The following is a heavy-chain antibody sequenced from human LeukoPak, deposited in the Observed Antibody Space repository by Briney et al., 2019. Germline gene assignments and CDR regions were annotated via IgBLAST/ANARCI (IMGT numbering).Heavy chain of an antibody. D-gene: IGHD3-16*01. CDR1: GFTFSSYA. J-gene: IGHJ4*02. CDR3: AKDQGYDPDFDY. CDR2: ISGSGGST. V-gene: IGHV3-23*01. Sequence: GGSLRLSCAASGFTFSSYAMSWVRQAPGKGLEWVSAISGSGGSTYYADSVKGRFTISRDNSKNTLYLQMNSLRAEDTAVYYRAKDQGYDPDFDYWGQGTLVTVSS.